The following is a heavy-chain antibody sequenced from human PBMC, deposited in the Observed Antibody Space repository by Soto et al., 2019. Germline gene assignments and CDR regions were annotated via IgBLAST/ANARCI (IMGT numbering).Heavy chain of an antibody. CDR2: IKSKIDCGTT. V-gene: IGHV3-15*07. J-gene: IGHJ5*02. Sequence: EVQLVESGGGLVKPGGSLRLSCTVSGFIVSSAWMNWVRQAPGKGLEWVGRIKSKIDCGTTEYAAPVQGRFTISLEDSKNMPYLQMESLRTEEQAGFYCTHAPQKALTEDTARSWGQGTLVTVSS. D-gene: IGHD2-21*02. CDR1: GFIVSSAW. CDR3: THAPQKALTEDTARS.